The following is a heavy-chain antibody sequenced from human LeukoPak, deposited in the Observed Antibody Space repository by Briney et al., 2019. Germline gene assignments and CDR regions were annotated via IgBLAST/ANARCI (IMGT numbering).Heavy chain of an antibody. CDR1: GGSISSSSYY. D-gene: IGHD3-22*01. V-gene: IGHV4-39*01. Sequence: SETLSLTCTVSGGSISSSSYYWGWIRQPPGKGLEWIGSIYYSGSTYYNPALKSRVTISVDTSKNQFSLKLSSVTAADAAVYYCARHVYVSGAYYYDLSLDDWGQGTPVTVSS. CDR2: IYYSGST. CDR3: ARHVYVSGAYYYDLSLDD. J-gene: IGHJ4*01.